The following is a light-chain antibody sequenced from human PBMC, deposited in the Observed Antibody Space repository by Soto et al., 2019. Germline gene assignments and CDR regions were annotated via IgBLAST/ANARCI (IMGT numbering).Light chain of an antibody. CDR2: KAS. J-gene: IGKJ2*01. Sequence: DIQMTQSPSTLSASVGDRVTITCRASQSISPWLAWYQQKPGKAPTILIYKASSLESGVPSRFSGSDSGTEFTLTISSLQPDDFATYYCQQYKTYSRTFGQGTKLEIK. V-gene: IGKV1-5*03. CDR3: QQYKTYSRT. CDR1: QSISPW.